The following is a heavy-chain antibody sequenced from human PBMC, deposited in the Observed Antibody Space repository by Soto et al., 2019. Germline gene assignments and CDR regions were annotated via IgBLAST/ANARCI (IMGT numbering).Heavy chain of an antibody. D-gene: IGHD3-3*01. V-gene: IGHV3-23*01. CDR3: AKGWSSSAWDSHYFDS. CDR2: VSGSGGAA. J-gene: IGHJ4*02. Sequence: GGSLRLSCAASGFSFSSFAMNWVRQAPGKGLEWVSAVSGSGGAAYYADSVKGRFTISRDNAKNTMSLAMNSLRADDSAVYYCAKGWSSSAWDSHYFDSWGQGIRVTVSS. CDR1: GFSFSSFA.